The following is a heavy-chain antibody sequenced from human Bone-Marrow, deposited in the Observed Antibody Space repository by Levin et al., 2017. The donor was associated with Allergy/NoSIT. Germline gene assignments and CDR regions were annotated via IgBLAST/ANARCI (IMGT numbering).Heavy chain of an antibody. J-gene: IGHJ3*02. CDR1: GGSIISSGDY. V-gene: IGHV4-39*07. D-gene: IGHD1-14*01. CDR2: IYYSESRST. CDR3: ATEKTTPDAFDM. Sequence: SQTLSLTCTVSGGSIISSGDYWGWIRQPPGKGLEWIGNIYYSESRSTFYTPSLKSRVTISVDTSKNQFSLRLRSVTAADTAVYYCATEKTTPDAFDMWGPGPMVTVSS.